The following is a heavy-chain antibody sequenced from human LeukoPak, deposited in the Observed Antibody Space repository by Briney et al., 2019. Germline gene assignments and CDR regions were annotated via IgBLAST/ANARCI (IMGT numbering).Heavy chain of an antibody. CDR1: GGSLSSSSYY. CDR2: TYYSWST. J-gene: IGHJ5*02. V-gene: IGHV4-39*01. Sequence: SETLSLTCTVSGGSLSSSSYYWGWIRQPPGKGLEWIGSTYYSWSTYYNPSLKSRVTISVDTSKNQFSLKLSSVTAADTAVYYCASRPVVAAVNWFDPWGQGTLVTVSP. CDR3: ASRPVVAAVNWFDP. D-gene: IGHD2-15*01.